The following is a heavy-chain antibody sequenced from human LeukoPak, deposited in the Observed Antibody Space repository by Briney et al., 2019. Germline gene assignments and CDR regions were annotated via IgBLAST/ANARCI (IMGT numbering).Heavy chain of an antibody. V-gene: IGHV3-7*05. Sequence: GGSLRLSCAASGFAFSSYWMAWVRQAPGKGLEWVANIKQDGSEKSYVDSVKGRFTISRDNVRNSLYLQMNSLRAEDTAVYFCALITRGFQGGDYWGQGTLVTVSS. CDR1: GFAFSSYW. CDR3: ALITRGFQGGDY. CDR2: IKQDGSEK. J-gene: IGHJ4*02. D-gene: IGHD1-14*01.